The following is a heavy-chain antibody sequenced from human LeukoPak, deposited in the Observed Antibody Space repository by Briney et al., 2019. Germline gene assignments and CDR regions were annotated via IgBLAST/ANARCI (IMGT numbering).Heavy chain of an antibody. Sequence: GGSLILSCAASGFTFDDYTMHWVRQAPGKGLEWVSFIYSGGSTHYSDSVKGRFTISRDNSKNTLYLQMNSLRAEDTAVYYCARRAGAYSHPYDYWGQGTLVTVSS. J-gene: IGHJ4*02. D-gene: IGHD4/OR15-4a*01. V-gene: IGHV3-53*01. CDR3: ARRAGAYSHPYDY. CDR2: IYSGGST. CDR1: GFTFDDYT.